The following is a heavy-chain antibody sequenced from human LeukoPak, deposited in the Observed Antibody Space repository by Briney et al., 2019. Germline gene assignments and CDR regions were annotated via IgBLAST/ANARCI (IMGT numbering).Heavy chain of an antibody. D-gene: IGHD1-1*01. CDR2: ISSSGSTI. Sequence: GGSPRLSCAASGFTFSSYEMNWVRQAPGKGLEWVSYISSSGSTIYYADSVKGRFTISRDNAKNSLYLQMNSLRAEDTAAYYCARDGTTGTTDGYYFDYWGQGTLVTVSS. CDR3: ARDGTTGTTDGYYFDY. J-gene: IGHJ4*02. V-gene: IGHV3-48*03. CDR1: GFTFSSYE.